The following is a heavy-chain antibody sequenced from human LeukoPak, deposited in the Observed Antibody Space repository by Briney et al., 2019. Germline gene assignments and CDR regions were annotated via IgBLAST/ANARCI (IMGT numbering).Heavy chain of an antibody. CDR2: ISYDGSDK. CDR1: GFTFSSYG. V-gene: IGHV3-30*18. J-gene: IGHJ6*02. D-gene: IGHD2-2*01. Sequence: PGGSLRLSCAASGFTFSSYGMHWVRQAPGKGLEWVAAISYDGSDKYYADSVKGRFTISKDNSKNTLSLQMNSLRAEDKAVFFCAKDLRYCSGTSCYEASGMDVWGQGTTVTVSS. CDR3: AKDLRYCSGTSCYEASGMDV.